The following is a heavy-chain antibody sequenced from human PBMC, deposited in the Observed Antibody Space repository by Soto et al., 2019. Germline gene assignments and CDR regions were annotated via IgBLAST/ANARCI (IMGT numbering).Heavy chain of an antibody. CDR3: ARRNGPGEPDAFDI. Sequence: GGSLRLSCVGSGFTFSNYWMHWVRQAPGKGLEWVAFVTGKAYGGTTHYAASVKGRVTLSMDDSKTVAYLQINSLKTEDTAMYFCARRNGPGEPDAFDIWGQGTMVTVSS. D-gene: IGHD3-10*01. CDR2: VTGKAYGGTT. J-gene: IGHJ3*02. CDR1: GFTFSNYW. V-gene: IGHV3-49*04.